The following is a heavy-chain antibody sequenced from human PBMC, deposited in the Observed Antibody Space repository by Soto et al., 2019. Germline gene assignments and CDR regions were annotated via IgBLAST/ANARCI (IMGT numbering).Heavy chain of an antibody. D-gene: IGHD6-19*01. CDR3: AKDKVVAGRVDRFDP. CDR2: ISGSGGST. V-gene: IGHV3-23*01. J-gene: IGHJ5*02. CDR1: GFTLSSYA. Sequence: GSLRLSCAASGFTLSSYAMSWVRQAPGKGLEWVSAISGSGGSTYYADSVKGRFTISRDNSKNTLYLQMNSLRAEDTAVYYCAKDKVVAGRVDRFDPWGQGTLVTVSS.